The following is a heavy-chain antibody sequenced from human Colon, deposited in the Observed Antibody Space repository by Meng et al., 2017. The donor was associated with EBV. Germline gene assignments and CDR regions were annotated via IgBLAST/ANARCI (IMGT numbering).Heavy chain of an antibody. V-gene: IGHV4-30-4*01. D-gene: IGHD3-22*01. CDR2: IHHSGSA. J-gene: IGHJ4*02. CDR3: ASSDYYRSDY. Sequence: QVQLQESGPGLVEPSXXLSRTCTVSGGSMSSGNYYWSWIRQPPGKGLEWIGYIHHSGSAYYNPSLKSRVSISVDTSKNQFSLNLNSMTAADTAVYYCASSDYYRSDYWCQGTMGTVSS. CDR1: GGSMSSGNYY.